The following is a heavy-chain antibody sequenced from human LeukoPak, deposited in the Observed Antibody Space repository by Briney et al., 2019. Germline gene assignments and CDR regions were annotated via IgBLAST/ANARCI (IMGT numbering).Heavy chain of an antibody. V-gene: IGHV3-74*01. CDR1: TFTFSRYW. D-gene: IGHD5-18*01. J-gene: IGHJ4*02. CDR3: ATGNSYGYDY. CDR2: IKSDGTST. Sequence: GGSLRLSCAASTFTFSRYWMHWVRQAPGNGLVWVSLIKSDGTSTNYADSVKGRFTISRDNAKNTLYLQMNSLRADDTAVYYCATGNSYGYDYCGQGTLVTVSS.